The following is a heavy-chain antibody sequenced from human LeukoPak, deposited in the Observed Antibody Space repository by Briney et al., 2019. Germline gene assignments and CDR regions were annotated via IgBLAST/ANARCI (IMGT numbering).Heavy chain of an antibody. Sequence: GASVKVSCKASGYTFTNYYMHWVRQAPGQGLEWMGWINPNSGGTDYAQKFQGRVAMTRDTSISTVYMELNSLRFDDTAVYYCARVPCITSSCSPKNWFDPWGQGTLVTVSS. J-gene: IGHJ5*02. V-gene: IGHV1-2*02. CDR3: ARVPCITSSCSPKNWFDP. CDR2: INPNSGGT. D-gene: IGHD2-2*01. CDR1: GYTFTNYY.